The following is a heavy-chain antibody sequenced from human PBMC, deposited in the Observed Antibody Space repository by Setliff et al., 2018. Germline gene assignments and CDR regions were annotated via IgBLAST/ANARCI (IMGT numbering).Heavy chain of an antibody. CDR3: ARDLRSTGSWFTDI. V-gene: IGHV3-53*01. CDR2: MFSGGEA. Sequence: GGSLRLSCVAYGFNARDNYMSWVRQAPGKGLECVCFMFSGGEASCADSVKGRFTISRDNWRNTVFLQMNSLTVEDTATYFCARDLRSTGSWFTDIWGQGTMVTVSS. J-gene: IGHJ3*02. D-gene: IGHD6-13*01. CDR1: GFNARDNY.